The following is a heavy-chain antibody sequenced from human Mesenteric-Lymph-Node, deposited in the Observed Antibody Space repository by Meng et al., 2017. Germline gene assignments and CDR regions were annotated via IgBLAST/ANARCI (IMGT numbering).Heavy chain of an antibody. Sequence: QGQLQESGPGLVKPSQTLSLTCTVSGGSIGNSGYFWSWIRQHPGKGLEWIGYIYYSGATNYNPSLKSRVTISADTSKNQFSLNLKSMTAADTAVYYCARLDQALDYWGQGTLVTVSS. CDR2: IYYSGAT. D-gene: IGHD3-9*01. V-gene: IGHV4-61*08. J-gene: IGHJ4*02. CDR1: GGSIGNSGYF. CDR3: ARLDQALDY.